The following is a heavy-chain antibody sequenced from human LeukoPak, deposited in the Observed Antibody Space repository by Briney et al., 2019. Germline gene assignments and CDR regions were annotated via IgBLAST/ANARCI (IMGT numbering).Heavy chain of an antibody. CDR1: GGSISNFY. V-gene: IGHV4-59*08. CDR2: IYYSGST. CDR3: ARQNSVAGTLDY. J-gene: IGHJ4*02. Sequence: SSETLSLTCTVSGGSISNFYWSWIRQPPGKGLEWIGYIYYSGSTNYNPSLKSRVTISVDTSKNQFSLKLTSVTAADTAVYYCARQNSVAGTLDYWGQGTLVTVSS. D-gene: IGHD6-19*01.